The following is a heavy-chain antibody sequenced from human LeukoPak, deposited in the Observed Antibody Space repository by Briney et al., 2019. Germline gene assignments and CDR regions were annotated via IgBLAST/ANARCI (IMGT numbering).Heavy chain of an antibody. Sequence: PSETLSLTCAVSGYSISSGYYWGWIRQPPGKGLEWIGSIYHSGSTYYNPSLKSRVTISVDTSKNQFSLKLSSVTAADTAVYYCARVRCFDGERWFDPWGQGTLVTVSS. D-gene: IGHD3-9*01. CDR2: IYHSGST. CDR1: GYSISSGYY. CDR3: ARVRCFDGERWFDP. V-gene: IGHV4-38-2*01. J-gene: IGHJ5*02.